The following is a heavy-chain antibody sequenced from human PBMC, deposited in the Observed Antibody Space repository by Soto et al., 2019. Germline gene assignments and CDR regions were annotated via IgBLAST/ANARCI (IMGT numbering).Heavy chain of an antibody. Sequence: ASVKVSCKASGYTFTSYGISWARQAPGQGLEWMGWISAYNGNTNYAQKLQGRVTMTTDTSTSTAYMELRSLRSDDTAVYYCARGMPRPSSSSWPPTYYSYYYGMDVWGQGTTVTVS. D-gene: IGHD6-13*01. CDR1: GYTFTSYG. CDR2: ISAYNGNT. J-gene: IGHJ6*02. CDR3: ARGMPRPSSSSWPPTYYSYYYGMDV. V-gene: IGHV1-18*01.